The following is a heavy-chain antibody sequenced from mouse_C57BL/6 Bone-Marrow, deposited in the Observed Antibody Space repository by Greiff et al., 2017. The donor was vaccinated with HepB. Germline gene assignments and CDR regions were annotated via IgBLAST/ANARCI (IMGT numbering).Heavy chain of an antibody. CDR1: GFTFTDYY. J-gene: IGHJ1*03. D-gene: IGHD2-2*01. CDR2: IRNKANGYTT. CDR3: ARYGYHWYFDD. Sequence: EVKLMESGGGLVQPGGSLSLSCAASGFTFTDYYMSWVRQPPGKALEWLGFIRNKANGYTTEYSASVKGRFTISRDNSQSILYLQMNALRAEDSATYCCARYGYHWYFDDGGTGTTVTVSS. V-gene: IGHV7-3*01.